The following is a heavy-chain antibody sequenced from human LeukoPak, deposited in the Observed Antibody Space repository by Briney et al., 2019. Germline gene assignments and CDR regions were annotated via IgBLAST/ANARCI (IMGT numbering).Heavy chain of an antibody. CDR1: GFTFSSYA. V-gene: IGHV3-30-3*01. CDR2: ISYDGSNK. D-gene: IGHD6-19*01. J-gene: IGHJ4*02. CDR3: ASAGSVAVALEMGY. Sequence: GSLRLSCAASGFTFSSYAMHWVRQAPGKGLEWVAVISYDGSNKYYADSVKGRFTISRDNSKNTLYLQMNSLRAEDTAVYYCASAGSVAVALEMGYWGQGTLVTVSS.